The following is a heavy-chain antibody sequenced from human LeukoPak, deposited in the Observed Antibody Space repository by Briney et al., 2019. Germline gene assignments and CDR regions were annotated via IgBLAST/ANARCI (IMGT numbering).Heavy chain of an antibody. V-gene: IGHV1-46*01. Sequence: ASVKVSCKASGYSFTSYYMHWVRQAPGQGLEWMGIINPSGGSTSYAQKFQGRVTMTRDTSTSTVYMELSSLRSEDTAVYYCAREKRDIVVVVAAVYYYYMDVWGKGTTVTISS. CDR3: AREKRDIVVVVAAVYYYYMDV. CDR1: GYSFTSYY. D-gene: IGHD2-15*01. J-gene: IGHJ6*03. CDR2: INPSGGST.